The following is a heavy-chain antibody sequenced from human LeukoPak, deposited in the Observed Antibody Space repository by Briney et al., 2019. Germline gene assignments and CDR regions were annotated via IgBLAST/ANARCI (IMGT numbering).Heavy chain of an antibody. CDR2: ISSTGRHI. V-gene: IGHV3-21*01. J-gene: IGHJ3*02. CDR1: GFTFTTYA. CDR3: AKGFDWLPEHDAFDI. D-gene: IGHD3-9*01. Sequence: GGSLRLSCAASGFTFTTYAMNWVRQAPGKGLEWVSSISSTGRHINYADSMKGRFTISRDNAKNSLYLQMNNLRAEDTAVYYCAKGFDWLPEHDAFDIWGQGTMVTVSS.